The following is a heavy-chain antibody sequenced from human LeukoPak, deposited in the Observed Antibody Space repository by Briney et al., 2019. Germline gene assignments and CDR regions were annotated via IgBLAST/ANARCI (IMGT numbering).Heavy chain of an antibody. CDR1: GFTFSDHY. CDR2: IYSGGST. J-gene: IGHJ4*02. Sequence: PGGSLRLSCVVSGFTFSDHYMSWVRQAPGKGLEWVSVIYSGGSTYYADSVKGRFTISRDNSKNTLYLQMNSLRAEDTAVYYCARETLIVGASYFDYWGQGTLVTVSS. V-gene: IGHV3-66*01. CDR3: ARETLIVGASYFDY. D-gene: IGHD1-26*01.